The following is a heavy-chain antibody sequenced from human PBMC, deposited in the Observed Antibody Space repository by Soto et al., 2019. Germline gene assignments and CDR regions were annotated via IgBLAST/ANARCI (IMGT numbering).Heavy chain of an antibody. CDR1: GGTFTNYV. J-gene: IGHJ5*02. CDR3: ARGRSSPNFDP. V-gene: IGHV1-69*01. CDR2: LIPIFGAA. Sequence: QVQLVQSGAEVRKPGSSVKVSCKISGGTFTNYVISWLRPAPGQGLEWMGGLIPIFGAANLAQKSQGRVTITADESTSTVNMELSSLTSEDTAVYYCARGRSSPNFDPWGQGTLVTVSS. D-gene: IGHD6-6*01.